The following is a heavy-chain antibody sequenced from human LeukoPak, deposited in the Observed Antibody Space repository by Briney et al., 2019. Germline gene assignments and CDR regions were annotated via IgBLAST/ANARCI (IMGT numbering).Heavy chain of an antibody. CDR2: INHSGST. CDR3: ARGGLSGYLGYYSDY. D-gene: IGHD3-22*01. J-gene: IGHJ4*02. V-gene: IGHV4-34*01. CDR1: GGSISSHY. Sequence: SETLSLTCTVSGGSISSHYWSWIRQPPGKGLEWIGEINHSGSTNYNPSLKSRVTISVDTSKNQFSLKLSSVTAADTAVYYCARGGLSGYLGYYSDYWGQGTLVTVSS.